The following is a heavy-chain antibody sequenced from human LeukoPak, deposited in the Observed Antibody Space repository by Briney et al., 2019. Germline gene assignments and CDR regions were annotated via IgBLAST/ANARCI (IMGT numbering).Heavy chain of an antibody. CDR2: ISYDGSNK. CDR3: AKDRGYGYSYGDY. D-gene: IGHD5-18*01. V-gene: IGHV3-30*18. Sequence: GRSLRLSCAASGFTFSSYGMHWVRQASGKGLEWVAVISYDGSNKYYADSVKGRFTISRDNSKNTLYLQMNSLRAEDTAVYYCAKDRGYGYSYGDYWGQGTLVTVSS. CDR1: GFTFSSYG. J-gene: IGHJ4*02.